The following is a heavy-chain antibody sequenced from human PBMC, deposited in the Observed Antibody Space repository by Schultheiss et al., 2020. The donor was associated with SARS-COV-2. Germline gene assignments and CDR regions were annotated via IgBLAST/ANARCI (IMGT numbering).Heavy chain of an antibody. V-gene: IGHV4-4*07. Sequence: SETLSLTCTVSGGSISSYYWSWIRQPAGKGLEWIGRIYTSGSTNYNPSLKSRVTISVDTSKNQFSLKLSSVTAADTAVYYCASAARSGYRHATVLDPWGQGTLVTVSS. D-gene: IGHD3-22*01. CDR3: ASAARSGYRHATVLDP. CDR1: GGSISSYY. J-gene: IGHJ5*02. CDR2: IYTSGST.